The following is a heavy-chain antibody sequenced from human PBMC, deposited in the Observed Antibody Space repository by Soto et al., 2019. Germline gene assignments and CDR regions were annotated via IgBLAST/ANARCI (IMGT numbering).Heavy chain of an antibody. V-gene: IGHV3-74*01. J-gene: IGHJ4*02. CDR3: ARGGAVRFLEWLLTHSEY. CDR1: GFTFRSHW. D-gene: IGHD3-3*01. Sequence: EVHLVESGGGLVQPGGSLRLSCAASGFTFRSHWMHWVRQAPGKGLVWVSRISVDGTSTSYADSVKGRFTISRDNAKSTVYLQMNSLRADDTAVYYCARGGAVRFLEWLLTHSEYWGQGTLVTVSS. CDR2: ISVDGTST.